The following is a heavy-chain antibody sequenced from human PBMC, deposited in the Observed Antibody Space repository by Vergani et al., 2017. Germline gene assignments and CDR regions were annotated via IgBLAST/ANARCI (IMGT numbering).Heavy chain of an antibody. CDR1: GFTVSSNY. D-gene: IGHD3-3*01. J-gene: IGHJ4*02. V-gene: IGHV3-66*02. CDR2: IYSGGST. CDR3: ASGGYYSGSYCDY. Sequence: EVQLVESGGGLVQPGGSLRLSCAASGFTVSSNYMSWVRQAPGKGLEWVSVIYSGGSTYYADSVKGRFTISRDNSKNTLYLQMNSLRAEDTAVYYCASGGYYSGSYCDYWGQGTLVTVSS.